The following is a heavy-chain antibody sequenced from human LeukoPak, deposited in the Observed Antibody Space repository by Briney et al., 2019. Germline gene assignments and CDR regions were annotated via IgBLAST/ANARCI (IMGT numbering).Heavy chain of an antibody. D-gene: IGHD3-22*01. V-gene: IGHV1-69*02. CDR1: GGTYSSYT. J-gene: IGHJ5*02. Sequence: SVKVSCKASGGTYSSYTISWVRQVPGQGLEWMGRIIPILGIANYAQKFQGRVTITADKSTSTAYMELSSLRSEDTAVYYCARVGYDSSGYSNRNNWFDPWGQGTLVTVSS. CDR2: IIPILGIA. CDR3: ARVGYDSSGYSNRNNWFDP.